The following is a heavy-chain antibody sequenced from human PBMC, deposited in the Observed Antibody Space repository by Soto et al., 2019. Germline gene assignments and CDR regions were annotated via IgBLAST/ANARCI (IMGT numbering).Heavy chain of an antibody. CDR3: ARQGYSYGYGY. J-gene: IGHJ4*02. D-gene: IGHD5-18*01. V-gene: IGHV5-51*01. Sequence: PGESLKISCTGSGYSFTLYFIGCVRQLPGKGLEWMGIIYPGDSDTRYSPSFQGQVTISADKSISTAYLQWSSLKASDTAMYYCARQGYSYGYGYWGQGTLVTVSS. CDR1: GYSFTLYF. CDR2: IYPGDSDT.